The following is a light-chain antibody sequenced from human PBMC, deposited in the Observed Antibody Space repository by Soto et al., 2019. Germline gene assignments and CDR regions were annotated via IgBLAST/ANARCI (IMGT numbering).Light chain of an antibody. CDR2: AAS. V-gene: IGKV1-39*01. CDR3: QQSYISSWT. Sequence: DIQMTQSPSSLSASVGDRVTITCRASQSISKHLNWYQQKPGEAPKLLIYAASSLQSGVPSRFSGSGSGTDFTLTIRSLQPEDFATYYCQQSYISSWTFGQGTKVDIK. CDR1: QSISKH. J-gene: IGKJ1*01.